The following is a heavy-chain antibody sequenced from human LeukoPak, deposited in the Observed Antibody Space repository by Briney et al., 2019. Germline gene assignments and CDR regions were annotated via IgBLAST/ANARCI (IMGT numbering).Heavy chain of an antibody. J-gene: IGHJ4*02. CDR1: GFTFSSYG. CDR3: AKGPPPYTMIFPLGD. Sequence: GGSLRLSCAASGFTFSSYGMHWVRQAPGKGLEWVAVISYDGSNKYYADSVKGRFTISRDNSKNTLYLQMNSLRAEDTAVYYCAKGPPPYTMIFPLGDWGQGTLVTVSS. D-gene: IGHD3-22*01. CDR2: ISYDGSNK. V-gene: IGHV3-30*18.